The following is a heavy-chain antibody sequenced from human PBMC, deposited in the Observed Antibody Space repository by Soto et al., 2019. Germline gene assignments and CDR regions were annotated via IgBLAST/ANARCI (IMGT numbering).Heavy chain of an antibody. D-gene: IGHD1-26*01. CDR3: ASARPGMKSGIYYDNYFAY. Sequence: QVQLVESGGGVVQPGRSLRLSCAASGFTFSSYAMHWVRQAPVKGLEWVAVISYDGSNKYYADSVKGRFTISRDNSKNTLYLQMNSLRAEDTAVYYCASARPGMKSGIYYDNYFAYWGQGTLVTVSS. CDR1: GFTFSSYA. J-gene: IGHJ4*02. CDR2: ISYDGSNK. V-gene: IGHV3-30-3*01.